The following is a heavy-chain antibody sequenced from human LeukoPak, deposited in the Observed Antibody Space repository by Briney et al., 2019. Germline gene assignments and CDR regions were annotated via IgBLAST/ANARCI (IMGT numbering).Heavy chain of an antibody. V-gene: IGHV1-8*01. D-gene: IGHD6-13*01. J-gene: IGHJ4*02. CDR2: MNPNSGNT. Sequence: VASVKVSCKASGYTFTSYDIHWVRQAPGQGLEWMGWMNPNSGNTGYAQKFQGRVTMTRNTSISTAYMELSSLRSEGTAVYYCARVYGIAAPVHFDYWGQGTLVTVSS. CDR1: GYTFTSYD. CDR3: ARVYGIAAPVHFDY.